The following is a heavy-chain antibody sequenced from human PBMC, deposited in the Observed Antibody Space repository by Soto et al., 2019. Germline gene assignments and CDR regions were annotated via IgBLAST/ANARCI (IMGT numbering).Heavy chain of an antibody. V-gene: IGHV1-8*01. CDR1: GYTFTSYD. Sequence: ASVKVSCKASGYTFTSYDINWVRQATGQGLEWMGWMNPNSGNTGYAQKFQGRVTMTRNTSISTAYMELSSLRSEDTAVYYCARGRGYYDSSGYSPQGDYWGQGALVTVS. D-gene: IGHD3-22*01. J-gene: IGHJ4*02. CDR3: ARGRGYYDSSGYSPQGDY. CDR2: MNPNSGNT.